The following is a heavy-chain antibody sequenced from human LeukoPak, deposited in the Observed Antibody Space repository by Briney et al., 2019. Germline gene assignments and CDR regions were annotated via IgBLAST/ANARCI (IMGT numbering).Heavy chain of an antibody. Sequence: PGGSLRLSCAASGFTFSDHYMDWVRQAPGKGLEWVARIRNKAQSYTTEYAASVKGRFTISRDNSKNSMHLQMNSLKTEDTAVYYCAVPFGVEFRDFDYWGQGALVTVSS. CDR1: GFTFSDHY. D-gene: IGHD2-2*01. CDR2: IRNKAQSYTT. V-gene: IGHV3-72*01. CDR3: AVPFGVEFRDFDY. J-gene: IGHJ4*02.